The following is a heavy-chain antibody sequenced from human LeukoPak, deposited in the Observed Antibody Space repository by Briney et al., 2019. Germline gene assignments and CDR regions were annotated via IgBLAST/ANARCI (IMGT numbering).Heavy chain of an antibody. CDR3: AKDQGVNFFDY. CDR2: ISSSSSYI. V-gene: IGHV3-21*01. CDR1: GFTFSSYS. J-gene: IGHJ4*02. Sequence: GGSLTLSCTASGFTFSSYSMNWVRQAPGKGLEWVSSISSSSSYIYYADSVKGRFTISRDNAKNSLYLQMNSLTAEDTAVYYCAKDQGVNFFDYWGQGTLVTVSS. D-gene: IGHD2-8*01.